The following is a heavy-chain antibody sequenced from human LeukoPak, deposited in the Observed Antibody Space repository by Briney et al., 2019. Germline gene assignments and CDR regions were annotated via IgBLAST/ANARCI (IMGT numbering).Heavy chain of an antibody. V-gene: IGHV4-4*07. CDR2: IYTSGST. Sequence: SETLSLTCTVSGGSISSYYWSWIRQPAGKGLEWIGRIYTSGSTNYNPSLKSRVTMSVDTSKNQFSLKLSSVTAADTAVYYCASTRPGIAVAGAFPRITYFDYWGQGTLVTVSS. CDR3: ASTRPGIAVAGAFPRITYFDY. J-gene: IGHJ4*02. D-gene: IGHD6-19*01. CDR1: GGSISSYY.